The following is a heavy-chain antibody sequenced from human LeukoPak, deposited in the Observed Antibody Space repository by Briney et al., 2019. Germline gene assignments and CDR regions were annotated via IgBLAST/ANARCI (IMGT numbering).Heavy chain of an antibody. CDR1: GGSISGYY. V-gene: IGHV4-59*01. D-gene: IGHD1-1*01. CDR2: IYYSGTT. J-gene: IGHJ3*02. Sequence: SETLSLTCTVSGGSISGYYWNWIRQPPGKGLEWIAYIYYSGTTNYNPSLKNRVTILVDKSKNQFSLKLNPVTAADTAVYYCARSQLLPQDAFDIWGQGTMVTVSS. CDR3: ARSQLLPQDAFDI.